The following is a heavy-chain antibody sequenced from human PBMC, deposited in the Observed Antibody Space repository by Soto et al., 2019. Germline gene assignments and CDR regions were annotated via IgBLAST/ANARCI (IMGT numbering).Heavy chain of an antibody. D-gene: IGHD2-15*01. CDR3: ARDWLGYCSGGSCSI. Sequence: PGGSLRLSCAASGFTFSSYAMHWVRQAPGKGLEWVAVISYDGSNKYYADSVKGRFTISRDNSKNTLYLQMNSLRAEDTAVYYWARDWLGYCSGGSCSIWGQGTLVTVSS. CDR2: ISYDGSNK. V-gene: IGHV3-30-3*01. CDR1: GFTFSSYA. J-gene: IGHJ4*02.